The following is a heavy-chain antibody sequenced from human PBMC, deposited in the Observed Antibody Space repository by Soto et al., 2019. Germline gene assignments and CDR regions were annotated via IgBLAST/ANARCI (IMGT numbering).Heavy chain of an antibody. V-gene: IGHV1-2*02. D-gene: IGHD2-15*01. CDR2: INPNSGGT. CDR1: GYTFTGYY. Sequence: QVQLVQSGAEVKKPGASVKVSCKASGYTFTGYYMHWVRQAPGQGLEWMGWINPNSGGTNYAQKFQGRVTMTRDTSISTAYMELSRLRSDDTAVYYCARDGDVVVVAASPRATCYYYYGMDVWGQGTTVTVSS. J-gene: IGHJ6*02. CDR3: ARDGDVVVVAASPRATCYYYYGMDV.